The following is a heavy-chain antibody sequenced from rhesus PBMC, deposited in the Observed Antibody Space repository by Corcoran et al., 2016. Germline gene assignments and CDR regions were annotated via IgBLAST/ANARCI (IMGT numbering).Heavy chain of an antibody. V-gene: IGHV4-57*02. D-gene: IGHD5-24*01. CDR1: GGSVSTSTW. Sequence: QLQLQESGPGLVKPSATLSLTCAASGGSVSTSTWWSWIRQPPGTGLGWMGRISGSGWATSYNPSLTSRVTISTDTTKNQLSLKGSSVTAADTAVYYCARMGSRPIDYWGQGVLVTVSS. J-gene: IGHJ4*01. CDR2: ISGSGWAT. CDR3: ARMGSRPIDY.